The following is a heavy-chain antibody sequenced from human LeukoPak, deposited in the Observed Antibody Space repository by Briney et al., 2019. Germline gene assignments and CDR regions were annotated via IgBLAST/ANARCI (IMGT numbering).Heavy chain of an antibody. CDR1: GGSISSYY. D-gene: IGHD3-3*01. V-gene: IGHV4-59*01. J-gene: IGHJ4*02. Sequence: SETLSLTCTVSGGSISSYYWSCIRQPPGKGLEWIGYIYYSGSTNYNPSLKSRVTISVDTSKNQFSLKLSSVTAADTAVYYCVRAYYDFWSGYPYFDYWGQGTLVTVSS. CDR2: IYYSGST. CDR3: VRAYYDFWSGYPYFDY.